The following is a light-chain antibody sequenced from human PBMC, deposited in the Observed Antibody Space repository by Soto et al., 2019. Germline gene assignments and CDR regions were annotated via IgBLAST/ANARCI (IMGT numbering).Light chain of an antibody. V-gene: IGLV2-14*01. Sequence: SALTQPASVSGSPGQSITISCTGTSSDVGGYNYVSWYQQHPRKAPKLMIYEVSNRPSGVSNRFSGSKSGNTASLTISGLQAEDEADYYCSSYTSSSTRVFGTGTKVTVL. CDR3: SSYTSSSTRV. CDR2: EVS. J-gene: IGLJ1*01. CDR1: SSDVGGYNY.